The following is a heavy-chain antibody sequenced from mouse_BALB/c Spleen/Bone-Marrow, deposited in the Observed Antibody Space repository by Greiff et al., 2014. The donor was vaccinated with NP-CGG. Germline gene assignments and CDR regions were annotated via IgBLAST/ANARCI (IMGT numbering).Heavy chain of an antibody. CDR2: ISDGGGHT. CDR3: ARDGDYRYAWFSY. J-gene: IGHJ3*01. D-gene: IGHD2-14*01. V-gene: IGHV5-4*02. CDR1: GFSFSDHY. Sequence: DVKLVESGGRLVKPGGSLKLSCAASGFSFSDHYMYWVRQTPEKRLEWVATISDGGGHTYYSDSVKGRFTISRDNAKNNLYLQMSSLKSKDTAMYHCARDGDYRYAWFSYWGQGTPVTVSA.